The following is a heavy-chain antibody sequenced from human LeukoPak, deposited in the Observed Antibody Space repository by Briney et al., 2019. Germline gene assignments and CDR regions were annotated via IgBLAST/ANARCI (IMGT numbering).Heavy chain of an antibody. CDR3: ARHDGGSYYRYYFDY. CDR2: IYYSGST. Sequence: SETLSLTCTVSGGSISSYYWSWIRQPPGKGLEWIGYIYYSGSTNYNASLKSRVTISVDTSKNQFSLKLSSVTAADTAVYYCARHDGGSYYRYYFDYWGQGTLVTVSS. V-gene: IGHV4-59*01. CDR1: GGSISSYY. D-gene: IGHD1-26*01. J-gene: IGHJ4*02.